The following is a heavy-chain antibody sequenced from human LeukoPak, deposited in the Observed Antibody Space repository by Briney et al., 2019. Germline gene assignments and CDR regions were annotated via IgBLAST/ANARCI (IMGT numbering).Heavy chain of an antibody. CDR1: GFTFSTYW. CDR3: ARAPSEIGGYYPEYFRH. CDR2: LKSDGGT. Sequence: GESLRLSCAASGFTFSTYWMHWVRQATGKGLVWVSRLKSDGGTNYADSVKGRFTISRDNAKKTVSLQMNSLRPEDTGVYYCARAPSEIGGYYPEYFRHWGQGTLVTVSA. D-gene: IGHD3-22*01. J-gene: IGHJ1*01. V-gene: IGHV3-74*01.